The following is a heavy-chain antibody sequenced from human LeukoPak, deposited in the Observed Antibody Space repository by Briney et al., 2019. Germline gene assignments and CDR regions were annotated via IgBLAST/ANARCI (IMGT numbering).Heavy chain of an antibody. D-gene: IGHD2-15*01. CDR3: AKAPFRRNIIVKASGRPYYFDY. J-gene: IGHJ4*02. V-gene: IGHV3-23*01. CDR1: GFTFSSNA. CDR2: ISDSGGNT. Sequence: PGGSLRLSCGASGFTFSSNAMSWVRQAPGKGLEWVSSISDSGGNTYYADSVKGRFTISRDNSKNTLYLQMNSLRAEDTAIYYCAKAPFRRNIIVKASGRPYYFDYWGQGALVTVSS.